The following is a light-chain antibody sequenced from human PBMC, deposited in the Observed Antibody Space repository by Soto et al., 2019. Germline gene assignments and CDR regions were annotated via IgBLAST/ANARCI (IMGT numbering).Light chain of an antibody. Sequence: QSVLTQPPSVSGAPGQRATISCTGSSANIGAGYDVHWYQHLPGTAPKLLIYGNSNRPSGVPDRFSASKSGTSASLAITGLQAEDEADYYCQSYDSSLSGFYVFGTGTKVTVL. J-gene: IGLJ1*01. CDR1: SANIGAGYD. V-gene: IGLV1-40*01. CDR2: GNS. CDR3: QSYDSSLSGFYV.